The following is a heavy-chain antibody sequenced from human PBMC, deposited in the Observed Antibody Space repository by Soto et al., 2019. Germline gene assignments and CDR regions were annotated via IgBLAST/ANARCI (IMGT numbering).Heavy chain of an antibody. Sequence: GGSLRLSXAASGFTXSXXXXXXXXXXXGKGLEWVSYISSSSSTIYYADSVKGRFTISRDNAKNSLYLQMSSRRDEDTAVYYCARDHLITIFGVVTPNWFDPWGQGTLVTVSS. D-gene: IGHD3-3*01. CDR3: ARDHLITIFGVVTPNWFDP. V-gene: IGHV3-48*02. J-gene: IGHJ5*02. CDR2: ISSSSSTI. CDR1: GFTXSXXX.